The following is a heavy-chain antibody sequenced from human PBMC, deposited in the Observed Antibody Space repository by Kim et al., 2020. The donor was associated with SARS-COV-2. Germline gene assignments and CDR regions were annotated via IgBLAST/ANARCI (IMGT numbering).Heavy chain of an antibody. CDR1: GGTFSSYA. V-gene: IGHV1-69*13. J-gene: IGHJ6*02. Sequence: SVKVSCKASGGTFSSYAISWVRQAPGQGLEWMGGIIPIFGTANYAQEFQGRVTITADESTSTAYMELSSLRSEYTAVYYCARADPANGSGSNYGMDVWGQGTTVTVSS. D-gene: IGHD3-10*01. CDR3: ARADPANGSGSNYGMDV. CDR2: IIPIFGTA.